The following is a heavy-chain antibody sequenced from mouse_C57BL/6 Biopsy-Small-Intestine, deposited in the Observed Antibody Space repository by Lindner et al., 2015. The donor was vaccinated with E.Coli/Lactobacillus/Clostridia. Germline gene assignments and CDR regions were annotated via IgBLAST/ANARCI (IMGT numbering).Heavy chain of an antibody. CDR1: GYTFTTFW. D-gene: IGHD1-1*01. J-gene: IGHJ4*01. V-gene: IGHV1-7*01. CDR3: ARAFISGISEAMDY. CDR2: INPSSGYA. Sequence: VQLQESGAELAKPGASVKLSCKASGYTFTTFWMHWVKQRPGQGLEWIGYINPSSGYAKFNEKFKDKATLTAGKPSSTAYMQLSSLTYEDSAVYYCARAFISGISEAMDYWGQGTSVTVSS.